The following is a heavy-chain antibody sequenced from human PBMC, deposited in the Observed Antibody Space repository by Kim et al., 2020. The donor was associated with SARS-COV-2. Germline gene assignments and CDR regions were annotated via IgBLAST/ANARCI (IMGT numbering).Heavy chain of an antibody. CDR3: ARGRWLQFPFDY. D-gene: IGHD5-12*01. J-gene: IGHJ4*02. CDR2: ISYDGSNK. Sequence: GGSLRLSCAASGFTFSSYAMHWVRQAPGKGLEWVAVISYDGSNKYYADSVKGRFTISRDNSKNTLYLQMNSLRAEDTAVYYCARGRWLQFPFDYWGQGTLVTVSS. CDR1: GFTFSSYA. V-gene: IGHV3-30-3*01.